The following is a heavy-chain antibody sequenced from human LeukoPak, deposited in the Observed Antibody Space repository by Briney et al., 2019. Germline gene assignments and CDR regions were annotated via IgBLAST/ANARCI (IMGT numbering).Heavy chain of an antibody. CDR1: GFTFSSYS. D-gene: IGHD3-3*01. CDR2: TGSSGTTI. V-gene: IGHV3-48*01. Sequence: GGSLRLSCAASGFTFSSYSMNWVRQAPGKGLEWVSYTGSSGTTIYYADSVKGRFTISRDNAKNSLYLQMNILRAEDTAVYYCARDGNYDYWSAQSAGDGMDVWGQGTTVTVSS. J-gene: IGHJ6*02. CDR3: ARDGNYDYWSAQSAGDGMDV.